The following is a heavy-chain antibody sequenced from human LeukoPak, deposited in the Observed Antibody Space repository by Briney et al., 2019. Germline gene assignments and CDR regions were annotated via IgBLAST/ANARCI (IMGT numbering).Heavy chain of an antibody. D-gene: IGHD5-12*01. Sequence: SQTLSLTCAISGDSVSSNSAAWNWIRQSPSRGLEWRGRTYYRSKWYNDYAVSVKSRITINPDTSKNQFSLQLNSVTPEDTAVYYCARAPIVATITAFDIWGQGTMVTVSS. CDR2: TYYRSKWYN. J-gene: IGHJ3*02. CDR1: GDSVSSNSAA. CDR3: ARAPIVATITAFDI. V-gene: IGHV6-1*01.